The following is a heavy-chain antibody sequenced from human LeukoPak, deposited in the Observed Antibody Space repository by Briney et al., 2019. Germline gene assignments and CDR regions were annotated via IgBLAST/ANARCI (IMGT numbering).Heavy chain of an antibody. CDR1: GGSFSGYY. V-gene: IGHV4-34*01. D-gene: IGHD2-2*01. CDR2: TNHSGST. Sequence: PSETLSLSCAVYGGSFSGYYWSWIRQPPGKGLEWIGETNHSGSTNYNPSLKSRVTISVDASKNQFSLKLSSVTAADTAVYYCARRVVVVPAAILQSRYFDLWGRGTLVTVSS. CDR3: ARRVVVVPAAILQSRYFDL. J-gene: IGHJ2*01.